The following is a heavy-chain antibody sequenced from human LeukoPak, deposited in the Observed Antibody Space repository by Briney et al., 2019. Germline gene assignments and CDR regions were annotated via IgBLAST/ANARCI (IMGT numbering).Heavy chain of an antibody. V-gene: IGHV1-3*01. CDR2: INAGNGDT. Sequence: GASVKVSCKASGYTFSNYAIHWVRQAPGQGLEWMGWINAGNGDTKYPQNFQGRVTMTKDTSTSTVYMELSSLRSEDTAVYYCARGFKRFGDYWGQGTLVTVSS. CDR3: ARGFKRFGDY. CDR1: GYTFSNYA. D-gene: IGHD3-16*01. J-gene: IGHJ4*02.